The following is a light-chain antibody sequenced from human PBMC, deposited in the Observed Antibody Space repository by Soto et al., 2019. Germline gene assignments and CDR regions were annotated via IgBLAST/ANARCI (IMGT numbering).Light chain of an antibody. CDR2: GAS. CDR3: QQYDSSPLT. CDR1: QSVSSSF. J-gene: IGKJ4*01. Sequence: EIVLTQSPGTLSLSQGERATLSCRASQSVSSSFLAWYQQKPGQAPRLLIYGASSRATGIPDRFSGSGSGTDFTFTISRLEPEDVAVYYCQQYDSSPLTFGGGTKVEIK. V-gene: IGKV3-20*01.